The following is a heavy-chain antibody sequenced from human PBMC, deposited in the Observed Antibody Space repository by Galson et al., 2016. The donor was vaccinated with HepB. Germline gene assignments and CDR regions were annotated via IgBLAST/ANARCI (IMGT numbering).Heavy chain of an antibody. D-gene: IGHD3-22*01. CDR3: AKGPYYDSYGQGDP. Sequence: SVKVSCKASGYTFTSYYVHWVRQAPGQGLEWMGVINPTGITTTYAQTFQDRVTMTTATSTSTVYMELSSLRSEDTAVYYCAKGPYYDSYGQGDPWGQGTLVTVSS. V-gene: IGHV1-46*01. CDR1: GYTFTSYY. J-gene: IGHJ5*02. CDR2: INPTGITT.